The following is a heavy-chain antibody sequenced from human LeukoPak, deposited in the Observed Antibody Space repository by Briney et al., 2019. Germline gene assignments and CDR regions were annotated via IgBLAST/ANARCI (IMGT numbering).Heavy chain of an antibody. J-gene: IGHJ3*02. D-gene: IGHD1-26*01. CDR1: GGSISSYY. Sequence: PSETLSLTCTVSGGSISSYYWSWIRQLPGKGLEWIGYIYYRGTTNYNPSLKSRVAISVDTSKSQLSLKLSSVTAADTAVYYCARRLIVGATVAFDIWGQGTMVTVSS. V-gene: IGHV4-59*08. CDR3: ARRLIVGATVAFDI. CDR2: IYYRGTT.